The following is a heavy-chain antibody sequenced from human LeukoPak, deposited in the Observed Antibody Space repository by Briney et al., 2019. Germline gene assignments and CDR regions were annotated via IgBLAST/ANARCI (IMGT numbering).Heavy chain of an antibody. D-gene: IGHD4-17*01. Sequence: GGSLRLSCAASGFTFSSYGMHWARQAPGKGLEWVAVIWYDGSNKYYADSVKGRFTISRDNSKNTLYLQMNSLRAEDTAVYYCARDLKRYYFDYWGQGTLVTVSS. CDR2: IWYDGSNK. CDR3: ARDLKRYYFDY. V-gene: IGHV3-33*08. J-gene: IGHJ4*02. CDR1: GFTFSSYG.